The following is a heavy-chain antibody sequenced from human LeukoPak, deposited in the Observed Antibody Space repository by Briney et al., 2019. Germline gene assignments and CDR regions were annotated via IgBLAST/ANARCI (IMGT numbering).Heavy chain of an antibody. CDR3: ARADAFGNNNYLNWFDS. D-gene: IGHD4-11*01. CDR1: GGLISRGVYF. Sequence: SQTLSLTCTVSGGLISRGVYFWTWIRQHPGKGLEWIGYIYYSGSTYYNPSLKSRLTISVDTSNNQFSLNLRSVTAADTAVYYCARADAFGNNNYLNWFDSWGQGILVTVSS. CDR2: IYYSGST. V-gene: IGHV4-31*03. J-gene: IGHJ5*01.